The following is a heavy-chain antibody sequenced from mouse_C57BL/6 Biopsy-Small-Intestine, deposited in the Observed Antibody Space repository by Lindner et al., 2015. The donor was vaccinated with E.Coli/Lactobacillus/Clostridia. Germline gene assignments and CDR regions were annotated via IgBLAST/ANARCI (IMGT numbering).Heavy chain of an antibody. Sequence: SVKVSCKVSGYTLTDLSMHWVRLAPGKGLEWVGGIDPEDGERIYAQKFQGRVTMTEDTFTDTAYMELSSLRSEDTAVYYCATGSIWNSYYYYLDVWGKGIAVTVSS. V-gene: IGHV1-18*01. CDR3: ATGSIWNSYYYYLDV. J-gene: IGHJ1*03. CDR1: GYTLTDLS. CDR2: IDPEDGER.